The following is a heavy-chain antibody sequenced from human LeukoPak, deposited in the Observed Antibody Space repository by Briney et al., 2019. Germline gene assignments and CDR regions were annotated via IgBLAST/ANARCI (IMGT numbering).Heavy chain of an antibody. D-gene: IGHD2-15*01. CDR3: ARSSDGVVVASMDV. Sequence: GGSLRLSCAASGFTFSSYSMNWVRQAPGKGLEWVSSISSSSSSYIYYADSVKGRFTISRDNAKNSLYLQMNSLRAEDTAVYYCARSSDGVVVASMDVWGQGTTVTVSS. CDR1: GFTFSSYS. J-gene: IGHJ6*02. V-gene: IGHV3-21*01. CDR2: ISSSSSSYI.